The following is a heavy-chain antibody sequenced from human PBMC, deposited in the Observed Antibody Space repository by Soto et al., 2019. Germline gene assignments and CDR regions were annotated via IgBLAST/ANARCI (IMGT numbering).Heavy chain of an antibody. V-gene: IGHV4-59*01. D-gene: IGHD3-22*01. CDR2: ISYSGST. J-gene: IGHJ5*02. CDR3: GRGITYYYDTSGPSRYNWLDP. Sequence: PSETLSLTCTVSGGSISSYYWNWIRQPPGKGLEWIGYISYSGSTNYNPSLKSRVTISVGTSRNQFSLKLSSVTAEDTAVYYCGRGITYYYDTSGPSRYNWLDPWGQGTLVTVSS. CDR1: GGSISSYY.